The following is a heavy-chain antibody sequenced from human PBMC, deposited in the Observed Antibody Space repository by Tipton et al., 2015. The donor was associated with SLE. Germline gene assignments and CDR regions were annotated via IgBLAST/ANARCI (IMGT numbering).Heavy chain of an antibody. V-gene: IGHV4-4*07. D-gene: IGHD3-3*01. CDR3: ARGGVAMAPIDY. CDR1: GGSVNTFS. CDR2: IYSSGGT. J-gene: IGHJ4*02. Sequence: TLSLTCSVPGGSVNTFSCYWIRQPAGKGLEWIGRIYSSGGTNYNPSLKSRVAMSVDTSRNQFSLNLRSVTAADTAVYYCARGGVAMAPIDYWGQGAPVTVSS.